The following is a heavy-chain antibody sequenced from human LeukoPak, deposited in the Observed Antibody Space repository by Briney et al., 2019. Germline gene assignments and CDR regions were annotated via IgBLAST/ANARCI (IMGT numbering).Heavy chain of an antibody. V-gene: IGHV3-30*02. Sequence: PGGSLRLSCSASGFTFSSYGMHWVRQAPGKGLEWVAFIRYDGSNKYYADSVKGRFTISRDNSKNTLYLQMNSLRAEDTAVYYCAKDHRTVTTYYYYYYMDVWGKGTTVTVSS. CDR3: AKDHRTVTTYYYYYYMDV. J-gene: IGHJ6*03. CDR2: IRYDGSNK. CDR1: GFTFSSYG. D-gene: IGHD4-11*01.